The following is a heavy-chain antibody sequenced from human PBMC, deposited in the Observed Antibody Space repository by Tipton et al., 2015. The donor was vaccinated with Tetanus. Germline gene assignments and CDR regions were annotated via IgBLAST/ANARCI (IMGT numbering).Heavy chain of an antibody. D-gene: IGHD1-1*01. CDR1: GDSLRTGDRN. V-gene: IGHV4-61*08. Sequence: TLSLTCTVSGDSLRTGDRNWSWIRQPPGKGLEWLAYISSGGRTNSNYSLKSRITMSRDTSKNQFSLQLTSVTAADTAVYFCARANNDIPKKGPFDFWGRGILVTVSS. CDR2: ISSGGRT. CDR3: ARANNDIPKKGPFDF. J-gene: IGHJ4*01.